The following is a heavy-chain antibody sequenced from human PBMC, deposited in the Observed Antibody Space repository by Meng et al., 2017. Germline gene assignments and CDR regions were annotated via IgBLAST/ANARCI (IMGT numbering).Heavy chain of an antibody. V-gene: IGHV3-21*01. J-gene: IGHJ3*02. D-gene: IGHD5-24*01. CDR1: GFTFSSYE. CDR3: ARDSGWLQFLSAFDI. CDR2: ISSSSSYI. Sequence: GGSLRLSCAASGFTFSSYEMNWVRQAPGKGLEWVSSISSSSSYIYYADSVKGRFTISRDNAKNSLYLQMNSLRAEDTAVYYCARDSGWLQFLSAFDIWGQGTMVTVSS.